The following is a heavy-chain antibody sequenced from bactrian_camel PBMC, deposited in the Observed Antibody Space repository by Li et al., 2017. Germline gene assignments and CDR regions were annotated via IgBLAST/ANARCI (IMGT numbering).Heavy chain of an antibody. CDR3: AAGGNLALTARYYPY. J-gene: IGHJ4*01. CDR1: GYSSSRSC. D-gene: IGHD1*01. CDR2: IVTDTKYS. V-gene: IGHV3S42*01. Sequence: DVQLVESGGGAVQAGGSLTLSCAASGYSSSRSCMGWARQAPGREREGIASIVTDTKYSIYDDSVKGRFTVSIDRSNNTLFLQMDALKPEDSAMYYCAAGGNLALTARYYPYWGQGTQVTVS.